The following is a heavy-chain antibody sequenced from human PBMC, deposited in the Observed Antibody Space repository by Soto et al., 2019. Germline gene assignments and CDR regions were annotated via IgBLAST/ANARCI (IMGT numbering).Heavy chain of an antibody. Sequence: ASETLSLAXTVSGGSINSGEYYGSWIRQPPGKGLEWIGYIYYSGSTYHNPSLKSRINISVDTSKNQFSLKLSSVTAADTAVYYCATVPTYYYDRSGYANAFDMWGQGTMLTVSS. CDR1: GGSINSGEYY. CDR2: IYYSGST. D-gene: IGHD3-22*01. J-gene: IGHJ3*02. V-gene: IGHV4-30-4*01. CDR3: ATVPTYYYDRSGYANAFDM.